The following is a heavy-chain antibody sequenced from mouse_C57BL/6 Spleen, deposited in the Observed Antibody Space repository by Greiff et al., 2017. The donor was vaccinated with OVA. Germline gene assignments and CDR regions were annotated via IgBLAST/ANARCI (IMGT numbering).Heavy chain of an antibody. D-gene: IGHD3-1*01. CDR1: GYTFTSYW. Sequence: VQLQQSGAELVKPGASVKMSCKASGYTFTSYWITWVKQRPGQGLEWIGDIYPGSGSTNYNEKFKSKATLTVDTSSSTAYMQLSSLTSEDSAVYYCARMGPGRRGFAYWGQGTLVTVSA. J-gene: IGHJ3*01. CDR3: ARMGPGRRGFAY. V-gene: IGHV1-55*01. CDR2: IYPGSGST.